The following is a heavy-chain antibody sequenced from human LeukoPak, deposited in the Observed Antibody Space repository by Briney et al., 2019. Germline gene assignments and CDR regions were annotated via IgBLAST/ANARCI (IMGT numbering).Heavy chain of an antibody. D-gene: IGHD5-12*01. Sequence: SETLSLTCTVSGGSISSYYWSWIRQPPGKGLEWIGYIYTSGSTNYNPSLKSRVTISVDTTTNKFSLKLISVTAADTAVYYCAGASYSGYDLYYYYMDVWGKGTTVTVSS. J-gene: IGHJ6*03. V-gene: IGHV4-4*09. CDR3: AGASYSGYDLYYYYMDV. CDR2: IYTSGST. CDR1: GGSISSYY.